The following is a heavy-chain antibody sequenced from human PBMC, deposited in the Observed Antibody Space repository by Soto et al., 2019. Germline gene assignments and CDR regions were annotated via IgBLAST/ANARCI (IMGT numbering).Heavy chain of an antibody. V-gene: IGHV4-59*01. CDR1: GGSISTYY. Sequence: ETLCLTCTVSGGSISTYYWSWIRQPAGKGLEWIGYIYYSGSTSYNPSLKSRVTISVDTSKNQFSLKLRSVTAADTAVYYCASDRSSGWDQGYGMDVWGQGTTVTVSS. CDR2: IYYSGST. D-gene: IGHD6-19*01. CDR3: ASDRSSGWDQGYGMDV. J-gene: IGHJ6*02.